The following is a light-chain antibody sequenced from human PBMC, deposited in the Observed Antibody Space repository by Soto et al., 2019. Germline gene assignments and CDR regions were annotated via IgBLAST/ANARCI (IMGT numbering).Light chain of an antibody. V-gene: IGKV1-27*01. CDR3: QKYNTAPHT. J-gene: IGKJ4*02. CDR2: AAS. Sequence: DIQMTQSPSSLSASVGDRVTITCRASQGILDYVAWFQQKPGKAPKLLIYAASTLQSGVPSRFSGSGSGTNFTLTISSLQPEDVSTYYCQKYNTAPHTFGPGTKVEIK. CDR1: QGILDY.